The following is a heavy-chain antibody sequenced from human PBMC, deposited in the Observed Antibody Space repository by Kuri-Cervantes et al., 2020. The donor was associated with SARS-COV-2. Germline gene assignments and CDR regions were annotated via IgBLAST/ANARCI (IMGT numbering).Heavy chain of an antibody. CDR1: GFTFSSYA. Sequence: GGSLRLSCAASGFTFSSYAMHWVRQAPGKGLEWVAVISYDGSSKYYADSVKGRFTISRDNSKNTLYLQMNSLRAEDTAVYYCAREDHDFWSGYVDYWGQGTLVTVSS. J-gene: IGHJ4*02. D-gene: IGHD3-3*01. CDR3: AREDHDFWSGYVDY. V-gene: IGHV3-30-3*01. CDR2: ISYDGSSK.